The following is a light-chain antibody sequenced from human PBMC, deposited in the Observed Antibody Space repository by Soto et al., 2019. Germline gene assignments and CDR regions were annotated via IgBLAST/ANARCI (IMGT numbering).Light chain of an antibody. CDR1: SNDVGRYNS. V-gene: IGLV2-11*01. J-gene: IGLJ1*01. Sequence: QSALTQPRSVSGSPGQSVTISCTGTSNDVGRYNSVSWYQQHPGKATKLMIYDVSKRPSGVPDRFSASKSSNTASLTISGLQTEDEADYYCCSYAGNYLYLFATGTKVTVL. CDR3: CSYAGNYLYL. CDR2: DVS.